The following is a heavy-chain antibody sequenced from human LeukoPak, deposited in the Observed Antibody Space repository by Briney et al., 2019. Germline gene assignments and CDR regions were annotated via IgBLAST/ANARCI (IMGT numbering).Heavy chain of an antibody. CDR3: ARDPTPNYYYYGMDV. CDR1: GYTFTSYG. Sequence: AASVMVSFKASGYTFTSYGISWVRQASGQGLEWMGWISAYNGNTNYAQKLQGRVTMTTDTSTSTAYMEPRSLRSDDTAVYYCARDPTPNYYYYGMDVWGQGTTVTVSS. CDR2: ISAYNGNT. V-gene: IGHV1-18*01. J-gene: IGHJ6*02. D-gene: IGHD2-15*01.